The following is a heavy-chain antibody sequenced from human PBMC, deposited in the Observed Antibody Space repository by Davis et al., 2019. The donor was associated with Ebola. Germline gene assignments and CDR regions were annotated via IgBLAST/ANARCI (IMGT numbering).Heavy chain of an antibody. CDR3: ARDGWYYDSSGYYRDAFDI. CDR2: TYYSGST. J-gene: IGHJ3*02. Sequence: SETLSLTCTVSGASISSYYWSWIRQPPGKVLEWIGYTYYSGSTNYNPSLKSRVTISVDTSKNQFSLKLSSVTAADTAVYYCARDGWYYDSSGYYRDAFDIWGQGTMVTVSS. D-gene: IGHD3-22*01. V-gene: IGHV4-59*01. CDR1: GASISSYY.